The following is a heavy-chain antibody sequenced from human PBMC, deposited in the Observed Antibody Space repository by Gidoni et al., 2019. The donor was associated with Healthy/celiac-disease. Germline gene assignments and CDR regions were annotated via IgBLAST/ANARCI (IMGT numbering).Heavy chain of an antibody. CDR2: NKSKKDGGTT. CDR1: GFPFRNAW. Sequence: EVQLVESGGGLVKPGGSLRLSCAASGFPFRNAWMGWVRQALGKGLEWGDRNKSKKDGGTTDYAAPVKGRFTITRDDSKNTRYLQMNSLKTEDTAVYYCTTGGGSSGDAVDIWGQGTMVTVSS. V-gene: IGHV3-15*01. J-gene: IGHJ3*02. CDR3: TTGGGSSGDAVDI. D-gene: IGHD6-6*01.